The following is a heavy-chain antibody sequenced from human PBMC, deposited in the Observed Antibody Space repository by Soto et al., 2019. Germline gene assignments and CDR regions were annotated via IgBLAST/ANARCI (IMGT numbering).Heavy chain of an antibody. Sequence: EVQLVESGGGLVKPGGSLRLSCAASGFSFSKASMNWVRQAPGKGLEWVGRIKGKTDGGTTAYAAPVKGRFTISRDDSKDTVFQQVSSPKTEDTAVYYCTTGGVVVAGDDYWGQGTLVIVSS. CDR2: IKGKTDGGTT. CDR1: GFSFSKAS. V-gene: IGHV3-15*07. D-gene: IGHD6-19*01. J-gene: IGHJ4*02. CDR3: TTGGVVVAGDDY.